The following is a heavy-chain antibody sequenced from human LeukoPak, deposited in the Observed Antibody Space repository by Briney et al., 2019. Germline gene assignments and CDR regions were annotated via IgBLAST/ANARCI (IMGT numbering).Heavy chain of an antibody. J-gene: IGHJ3*02. CDR2: IIPIFGTA. V-gene: IGHV1-69*13. Sequence: ASVKVSCKASGGTLSSYAISWVRQAPGQGLEWMGGIIPIFGTANYAQKFQGRVTITADESTSTAYMELSSLRSEDTAVYYCVRGFYSGYVIYDAFDIWGQGTMVTVSS. CDR1: GGTLSSYA. D-gene: IGHD5-12*01. CDR3: VRGFYSGYVIYDAFDI.